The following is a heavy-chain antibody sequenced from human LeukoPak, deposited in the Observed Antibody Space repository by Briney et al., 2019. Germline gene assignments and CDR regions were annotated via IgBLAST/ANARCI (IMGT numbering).Heavy chain of an antibody. J-gene: IGHJ3*02. CDR1: GYTFTGYY. CDR3: ARAIWFGEPDDAFDI. D-gene: IGHD3-10*01. V-gene: IGHV1-2*02. Sequence: ASVKVSCKASGYTFTGYYMHWVRQAPGQGLEWMGWINPNSGGTNYAQKFQGRVTMTRDTSISTAYTELSRLRSDDTAVYYCARAIWFGEPDDAFDIWGQGTMVTVSS. CDR2: INPNSGGT.